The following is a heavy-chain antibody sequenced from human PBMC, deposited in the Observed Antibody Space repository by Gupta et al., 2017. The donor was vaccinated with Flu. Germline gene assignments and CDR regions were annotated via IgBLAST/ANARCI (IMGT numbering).Heavy chain of an antibody. CDR3: ARHPSILSSSWYRHKTPTDAFDI. CDR1: GGSISSSSYY. D-gene: IGHD6-13*01. V-gene: IGHV4-39*01. Sequence: QLQLQESGPGLVKPSETLSLTCTVSGGSISSSSYYWGWIRQPPGKGLEWIGSIYYSGSTYYNPSLKSRVTISVDTSKNQFSLKLSSVTAADTAVYYCARHPSILSSSWYRHKTPTDAFDIWGQGTMVTVSS. J-gene: IGHJ3*02. CDR2: IYYSGST.